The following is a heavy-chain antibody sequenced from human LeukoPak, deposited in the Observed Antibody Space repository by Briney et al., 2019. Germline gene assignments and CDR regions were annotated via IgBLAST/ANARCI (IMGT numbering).Heavy chain of an antibody. V-gene: IGHV4-38-2*01. D-gene: IGHD2-15*01. CDR1: GYSISSGYY. J-gene: IGHJ6*03. CDR3: ARLYSYDCSGGSCYGNYYYYMDV. Sequence: SETLSLTCAVSGYSISSGYYWAWIRQPPGKGLEWIGSIYYSGSIYYNPSLKSRVTISVDTSKNQFSLKLSSVTAADTAVYYCARLYSYDCSGGSCYGNYYYYMDVWGKGTTVTVSS. CDR2: IYYSGSI.